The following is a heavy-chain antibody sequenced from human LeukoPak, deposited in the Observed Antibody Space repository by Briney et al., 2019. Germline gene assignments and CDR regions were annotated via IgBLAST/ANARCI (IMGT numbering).Heavy chain of an antibody. CDR2: ISNDDGST. Sequence: GGSLRLSCAASGFTFSSYSMNWVRQAPGKGLEWVSGISNDDGSTYYTDSVKGRFTISRDNSKNTVYLQMSSLRAEDTAVYYCAAMLRGVAYYFDYWGQGTLVTVSS. J-gene: IGHJ4*02. CDR3: AAMLRGVAYYFDY. CDR1: GFTFSSYS. V-gene: IGHV3-23*01. D-gene: IGHD3-10*01.